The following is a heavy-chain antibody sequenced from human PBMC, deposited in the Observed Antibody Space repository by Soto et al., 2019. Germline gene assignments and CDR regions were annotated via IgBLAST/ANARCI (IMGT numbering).Heavy chain of an antibody. CDR1: GYTFTAYY. CDR3: ARNMDYYYGRGSGNGHGV. CDR2: INPKFGDT. J-gene: IGHJ3*01. D-gene: IGHD3-10*02. V-gene: IGHV1-2*02. Sequence: QVQLVQSGAEVKEPGDSVRVSCEASGYTFTAYYIHWVRQAPGQGLEWMGWINPKFGDTTYAQDFQGRVSMTRDMSISTVYMELSRLTSDDTAIYYCARNMDYYYGRGSGNGHGVWGQGTLVSVSS.